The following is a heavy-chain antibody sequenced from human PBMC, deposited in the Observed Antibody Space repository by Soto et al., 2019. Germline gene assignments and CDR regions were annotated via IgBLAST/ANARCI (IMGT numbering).Heavy chain of an antibody. Sequence: SENLSLTCAVSGGSISSCGQYWGWSRHPPGTGLDCIGFISYSGRTNYNPSLKSRVTISVHTSKNQFSLKLTSVTAAETAVYYCARVGGSYSTGLDYWGQGTLVTASS. V-gene: IGHV4-61*08. D-gene: IGHD1-26*01. J-gene: IGHJ4*02. CDR1: GGSISSCGQY. CDR3: ARVGGSYSTGLDY. CDR2: ISYSGRT.